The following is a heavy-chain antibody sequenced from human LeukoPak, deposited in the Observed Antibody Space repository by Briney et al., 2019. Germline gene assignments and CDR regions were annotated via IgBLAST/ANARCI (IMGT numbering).Heavy chain of an antibody. CDR1: GFTFTTYW. J-gene: IGHJ4*02. CDR3: AKVAKYYYGSETYYFFEH. CDR2: INQDGTER. D-gene: IGHD3-10*01. Sequence: GGSLRLSCAASGFTFTTYWMTWVRQAPGEGLEGVANINQDGTERFYVVSVKGRFTISRDNAKNSLYLQMNSLRVEDTAVYYCAKVAKYYYGSETYYFFEHWGQGTPVTASS. V-gene: IGHV3-7*01.